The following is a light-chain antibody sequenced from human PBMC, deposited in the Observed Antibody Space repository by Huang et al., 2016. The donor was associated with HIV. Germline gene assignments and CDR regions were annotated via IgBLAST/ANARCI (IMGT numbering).Light chain of an antibody. Sequence: EIVLTQSPGTLSLSPGERATLSCRASQSVSRNYVAWYQQKPGRVPRLLIFDASTRATGIPDRFSGSGSGTDFTLTINRLEPEDFAVYYCQQCGRSPWTFGQGTKVEIK. V-gene: IGKV3-20*01. J-gene: IGKJ1*01. CDR3: QQCGRSPWT. CDR2: DAS. CDR1: QSVSRNY.